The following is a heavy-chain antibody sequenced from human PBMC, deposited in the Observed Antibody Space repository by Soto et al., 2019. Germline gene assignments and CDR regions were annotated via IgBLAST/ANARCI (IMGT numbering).Heavy chain of an antibody. CDR1: GFTFSSYG. J-gene: IGHJ4*02. CDR3: AKDPNTVVVPAAIVG. CDR2: ISYDGSNK. V-gene: IGHV3-30*18. Sequence: GGSLRLSCAASGFTFSSYGMHWVRQAPGKGLEWVAVISYDGSNKYYADSVKGRFTISRDNSKNTLYLQMNSLRAEDTAVYYCAKDPNTVVVPAAIVGRGQGTLVTVSS. D-gene: IGHD2-2*02.